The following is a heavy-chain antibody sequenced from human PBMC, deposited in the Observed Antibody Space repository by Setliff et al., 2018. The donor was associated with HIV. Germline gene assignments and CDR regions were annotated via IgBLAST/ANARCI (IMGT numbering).Heavy chain of an antibody. CDR1: GGSISRTNW. CDR3: ARGQEDKGYNGNYFYYFYMDV. Sequence: LSLTCAVSGGSISRTNWWSWVRQPPGKGLEWIGEIYHSGSTTYNPSLKRRVTMSLDKSKNQFSLQVTSVTAADTAVYFCARGQEDKGYNGNYFYYFYMDVWGKGTAVTVSS. V-gene: IGHV4-4*01. J-gene: IGHJ6*03. CDR2: IYHSGST. D-gene: IGHD1-20*01.